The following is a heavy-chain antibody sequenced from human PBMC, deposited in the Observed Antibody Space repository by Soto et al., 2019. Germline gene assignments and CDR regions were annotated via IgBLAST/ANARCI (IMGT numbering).Heavy chain of an antibody. J-gene: IGHJ6*02. V-gene: IGHV1-18*01. Sequence: QVQLVQSGDEMKKPGASVRVSCKASGYIFVNYGIAWVRQAPGQGLEWMGWISPYTGDTHSASKVQGRLTMTTDTATSTAYMDLGSLTSDDTAVYYCAMVDNYVTPPPLDVWGQGTTVTVSS. CDR3: AMVDNYVTPPPLDV. D-gene: IGHD3-16*01. CDR2: ISPYTGDT. CDR1: GYIFVNYG.